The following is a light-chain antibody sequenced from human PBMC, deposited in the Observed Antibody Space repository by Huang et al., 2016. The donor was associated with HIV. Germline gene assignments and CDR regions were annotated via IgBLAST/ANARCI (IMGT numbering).Light chain of an antibody. Sequence: EIVLTQSPGTLSLSPGEGATVSCRANESVRSTYLAWYRQSGGQAPRLLIYGASNRATGIPDRFSGSGSGTDFTLTISRLEPEDFAVYYCQQYGTSTWTFGQGTKVEIK. CDR3: QQYGTSTWT. V-gene: IGKV3-20*01. CDR2: GAS. J-gene: IGKJ1*01. CDR1: ESVRSTY.